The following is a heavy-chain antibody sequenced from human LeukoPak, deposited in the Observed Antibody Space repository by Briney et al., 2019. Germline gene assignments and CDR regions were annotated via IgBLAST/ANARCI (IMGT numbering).Heavy chain of an antibody. V-gene: IGHV1-69*06. CDR2: IIPIFGTA. CDR1: GYTFTSYD. J-gene: IGHJ4*02. Sequence: ASVKVSCKASGYTFTSYDINWVRQAPGQGLEWMGGIIPIFGTANYAQKFQGRVTITADKSTSTAYMELSSLRSEDTAVYYCASYCSSTSCYGYWGQGTLVTVSS. D-gene: IGHD2-2*01. CDR3: ASYCSSTSCYGY.